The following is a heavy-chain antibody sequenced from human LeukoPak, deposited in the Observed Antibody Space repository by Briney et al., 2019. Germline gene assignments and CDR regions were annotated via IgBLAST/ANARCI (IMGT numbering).Heavy chain of an antibody. D-gene: IGHD3-22*01. CDR3: ARDAHLDITMIVGQEGAEAFDI. J-gene: IGHJ3*02. CDR2: ISSSSSTI. Sequence: GGSLRLSCAASGFTFSSYSMNWVRQAPGKGLEWVSYISSSSSTIYYADSVKGRFTISRDNAKNSLYLQMNSLRAEDTAVYYCARDAHLDITMIVGQEGAEAFDIWGQGTMVTVSS. CDR1: GFTFSSYS. V-gene: IGHV3-48*04.